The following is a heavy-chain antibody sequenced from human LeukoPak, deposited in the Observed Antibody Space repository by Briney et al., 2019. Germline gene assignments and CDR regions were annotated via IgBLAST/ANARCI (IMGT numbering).Heavy chain of an antibody. V-gene: IGHV3-7*01. D-gene: IGHD1-20*01. CDR2: VNQGGSEK. CDR3: ARLLVYNSGGEAFDH. Sequence: GGSLRLSCAASGFTFSSHWMNWVRQAPGKGLEWVANVNQGGSEKNYVDSVKGRFTISRDNAKNSLYLQMNSLRAEDTAVYYCARLLVYNSGGEAFDHWGQGTLVTVSS. CDR1: GFTFSSHW. J-gene: IGHJ4*02.